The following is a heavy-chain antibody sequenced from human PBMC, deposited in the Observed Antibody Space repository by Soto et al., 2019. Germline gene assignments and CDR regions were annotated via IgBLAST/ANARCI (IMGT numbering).Heavy chain of an antibody. CDR2: TSFDGSNE. CDR3: ARVTGFYGSGEIDY. V-gene: IGHV3-30-3*01. CDR1: GFTFTGFA. J-gene: IGHJ4*02. Sequence: QVQLVESGGGVVHPGRSLRLSCAASGFTFTGFAMYWVRQAPGKGLEWVAVTSFDGSNEYYADFVEGRFTISRDNSKNTLYLQMNSLRPEDTAVYYCARVTGFYGSGEIDYWGQGTLVTVSS. D-gene: IGHD3-10*01.